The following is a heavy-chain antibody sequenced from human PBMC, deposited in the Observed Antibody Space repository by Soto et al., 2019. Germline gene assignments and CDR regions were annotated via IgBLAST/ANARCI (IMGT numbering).Heavy chain of an antibody. CDR1: GGTFSSYT. Sequence: QVQLVQSGAEVKKPGSSVKVSCKASGGTFSSYTISWVRQAPGQGLEWMGRIIPILGIANYAQKFQGRVTITADKSTSTAYRELSSLRSEDTAVYYCASTPVSGYYFDYWGQGTLVTVSS. D-gene: IGHD3-9*01. J-gene: IGHJ4*02. V-gene: IGHV1-69*02. CDR2: IIPILGIA. CDR3: ASTPVSGYYFDY.